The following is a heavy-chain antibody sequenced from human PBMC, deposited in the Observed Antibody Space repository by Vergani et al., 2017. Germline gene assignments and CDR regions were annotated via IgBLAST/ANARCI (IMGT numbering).Heavy chain of an antibody. CDR1: GGSFSGYY. V-gene: IGHV4-34*01. CDR3: ASPAYDSSGYGSFQH. Sequence: QVQLQQWGAGLLKPSETLSLTCAVYGGSFSGYYWSWIRQPPGKGLEWIGEINHSGSTNYNPSLKSRVTISVDTSKNQFSLKLSSVTAADTAVYYCASPAYDSSGYGSFQHWGQGTLVTVSS. CDR2: INHSGST. D-gene: IGHD3-22*01. J-gene: IGHJ1*01.